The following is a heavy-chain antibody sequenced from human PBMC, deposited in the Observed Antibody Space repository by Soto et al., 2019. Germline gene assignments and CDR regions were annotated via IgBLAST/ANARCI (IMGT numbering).Heavy chain of an antibody. D-gene: IGHD2-8*01. CDR3: ARKNGYMDY. Sequence: QVQLVESGGGVVQPGRSLRLSCAASGFTFSSYGMHWVRQAPGKGLEWVAVIWYDGSNKYYADSVKGRFTISRDNSKNTLYLLMNSLRAEDTAVYYCARKNGYMDYWGQGTLVTVSS. CDR2: IWYDGSNK. J-gene: IGHJ4*02. V-gene: IGHV3-33*01. CDR1: GFTFSSYG.